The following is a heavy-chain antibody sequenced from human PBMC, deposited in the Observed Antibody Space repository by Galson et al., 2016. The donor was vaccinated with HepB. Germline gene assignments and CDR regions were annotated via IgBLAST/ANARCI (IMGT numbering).Heavy chain of an antibody. D-gene: IGHD3-22*01. CDR1: GFTFDDYT. CDR2: IGWDGNRR. J-gene: IGHJ4*02. CDR3: AKVLMYDYDSSGWALDQ. V-gene: IGHV3-43*01. Sequence: SLRLSCAASGFTFDDYTMHWVRQAPGKGLEWVSLIGWDGNRRDYADSAKGRFVISRDNRKNYLYLEMNSLRTEDTALYYCAKVLMYDYDSSGWALDQWGRGTLVSVSS.